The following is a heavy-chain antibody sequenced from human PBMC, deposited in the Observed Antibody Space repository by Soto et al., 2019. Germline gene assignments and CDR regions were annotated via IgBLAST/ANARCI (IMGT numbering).Heavy chain of an antibody. CDR3: ARDLLLSSSSGYGY. Sequence: PVGSRRLSCAASGFTFSSYAMHWVRQAPGKGLEWVAVISYDGSNKYYADSVKGRFTISRDNSKNTLYLQMNSLRAEDTAVYYCARDLLLSSSSGYGYWGQGTLVTVSS. J-gene: IGHJ4*02. V-gene: IGHV3-30-3*01. CDR1: GFTFSSYA. CDR2: ISYDGSNK. D-gene: IGHD6-6*01.